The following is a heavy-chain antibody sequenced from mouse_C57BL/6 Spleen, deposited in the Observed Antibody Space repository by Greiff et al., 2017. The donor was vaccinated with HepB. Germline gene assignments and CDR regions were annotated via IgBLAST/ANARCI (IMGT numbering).Heavy chain of an antibody. Sequence: QVHVKQSGPGLVQPSQSLSITCTVSGFSLTSYGVHWVRQSPGKGLEWLGVIWSGGSTDYNAAFISRLSISKDNSKSQVFFKMNSLQADDTAIYYCAGTTMVTSFAYWGQGTLVTVSA. D-gene: IGHD2-2*01. V-gene: IGHV2-2*01. CDR1: GFSLTSYG. J-gene: IGHJ3*01. CDR2: IWSGGST. CDR3: AGTTMVTSFAY.